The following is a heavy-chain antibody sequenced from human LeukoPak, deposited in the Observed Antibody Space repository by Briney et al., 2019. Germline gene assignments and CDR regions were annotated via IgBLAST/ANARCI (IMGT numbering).Heavy chain of an antibody. Sequence: GGSLRLSCAASGFTFSNYWMSWVRQAPGKGLEWVGRIKSKTDGGTTDYAAPVKGRFTISRDDSKNTLYLQMNSLKTEDTAVYYCTTDSYSSSSCFDYWGQGTLVTVSS. V-gene: IGHV3-15*01. CDR3: TTDSYSSSSCFDY. CDR1: GFTFSNYW. CDR2: IKSKTDGGTT. D-gene: IGHD6-6*01. J-gene: IGHJ4*02.